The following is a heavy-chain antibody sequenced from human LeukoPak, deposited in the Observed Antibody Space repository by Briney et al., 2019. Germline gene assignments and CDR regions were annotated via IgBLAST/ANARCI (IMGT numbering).Heavy chain of an antibody. J-gene: IGHJ4*02. Sequence: PGRSLRLSCAPSGFTFSSYAMSWVRQAPGKGLEWVSSTSGSGITTYYGDSVKGRFTTSRDNSKNTLYLQMNSLRAEDTAVYYCARISTSSPSDHWGQGTLVTVSS. CDR2: TSGSGITT. CDR3: ARISTSSPSDH. D-gene: IGHD2/OR15-2a*01. CDR1: GFTFSSYA. V-gene: IGHV3-23*01.